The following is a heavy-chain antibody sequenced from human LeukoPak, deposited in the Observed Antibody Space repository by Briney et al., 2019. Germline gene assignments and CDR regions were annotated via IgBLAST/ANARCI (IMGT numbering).Heavy chain of an antibody. Sequence: GGSLRLSCAASEFTFSTYAMHWVRQAPGKGLEWVAFISYDGDKKDYADSVKGRFTISRDNSENTLYLQMNSLRIEDAGVYYCARPSDHYYYYFYMDVWGQGTTVTVSS. CDR2: ISYDGDKK. CDR1: EFTFSTYA. CDR3: ARPSDHYYYYFYMDV. V-gene: IGHV3-30*04. J-gene: IGHJ6*03.